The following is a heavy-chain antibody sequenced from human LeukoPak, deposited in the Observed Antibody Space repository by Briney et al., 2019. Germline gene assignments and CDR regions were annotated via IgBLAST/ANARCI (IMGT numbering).Heavy chain of an antibody. CDR2: IYDSGST. V-gene: IGHV4-39*07. J-gene: IGHJ4*02. CDR1: GVSISSSSYH. D-gene: IGHD6-13*01. Sequence: SETLSLTCTVSGVSISSSSYHWDWIRQPPGKGLEWIGSIYDSGSTYYSPSLKSRVTMSVDTSKNQFSLKLSSVTAADTAVYYCARRCTSSWCFDYWGQGTLVSVSS. CDR3: ARRCTSSWCFDY.